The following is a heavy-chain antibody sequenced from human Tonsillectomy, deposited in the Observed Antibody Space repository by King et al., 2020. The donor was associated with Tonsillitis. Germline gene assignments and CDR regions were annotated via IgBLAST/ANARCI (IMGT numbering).Heavy chain of an antibody. V-gene: IGHV1-2*02. CDR1: GYTFTAHY. CDR2: INPTNGGA. CDR3: ARGPRLYPGFDY. J-gene: IGHJ4*02. Sequence: VQLVESGAEVKKPGASVKVSCKASGYTFTAHYVFWVRQAPGQGLEWMGWINPTNGGADYAQNFKGRVTLTRDTSIDVAYMEVSRLTSDDTAVYYCARGPRLYPGFDYWGQGTLVTVSS. D-gene: IGHD3-16*01.